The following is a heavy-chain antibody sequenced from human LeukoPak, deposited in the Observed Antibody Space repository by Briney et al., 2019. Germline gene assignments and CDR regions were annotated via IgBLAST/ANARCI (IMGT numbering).Heavy chain of an antibody. J-gene: IGHJ6*02. CDR1: GGSISSSSYY. D-gene: IGHD3-22*01. Sequence: SETLSLTCTVSGGSISSSSYYWGWIRQPPGKGLEWIGSIYYSGSTYYNPSLKSRVTISVDTSKNQFSLKLSSVTAADTAVYYCARDTYYYDSSGYYSPQGYYYYGMDVWGQGTTVTVSS. V-gene: IGHV4-39*02. CDR3: ARDTYYYDSSGYYSPQGYYYYGMDV. CDR2: IYYSGST.